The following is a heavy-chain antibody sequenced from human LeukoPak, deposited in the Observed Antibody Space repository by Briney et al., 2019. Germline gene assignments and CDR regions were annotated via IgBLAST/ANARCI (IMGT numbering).Heavy chain of an antibody. D-gene: IGHD1-26*01. CDR1: GFTFSDYS. CDR3: ARSKPGTYLIDY. Sequence: KSGGSLRLSCAVSGFTFSDYSMNWVRQAPGKGLEWVSCITSSGSYIDYADSVKGRFTISRDNAKNSLYLQMNSLRAEDTSVFYCARSKPGTYLIDYWGQGTLVTVSS. J-gene: IGHJ4*02. CDR2: ITSSGSYI. V-gene: IGHV3-21*01.